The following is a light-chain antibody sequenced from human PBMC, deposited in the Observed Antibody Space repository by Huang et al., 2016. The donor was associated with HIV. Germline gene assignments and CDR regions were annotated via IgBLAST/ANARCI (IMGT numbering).Light chain of an antibody. CDR2: AAS. V-gene: IGKV1-39*01. Sequence: DIQMTQSPGSLSTSVGDRVTLICRASQSISTYVNWYQLVPGKAPKLLIQAASRLQSGVPSRFSGSGSETDFTLTISSLQPEDFVTYFCQQSYATPYTFGPGTKLEI. CDR1: QSISTY. CDR3: QQSYATPYT. J-gene: IGKJ2*01.